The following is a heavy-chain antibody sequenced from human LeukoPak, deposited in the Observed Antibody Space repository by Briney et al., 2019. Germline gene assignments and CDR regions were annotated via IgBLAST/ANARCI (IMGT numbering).Heavy chain of an antibody. J-gene: IGHJ4*02. V-gene: IGHV1-69*13. Sequence: SVKVSCKASGGTFSSYAISWVRQAPGQGLEWMGGIIPIFGTANYAQKFQGRVTITADESTSTAYMELSSLRSEDTAVYYCARDRPNYYDTSGHYYRRDGDYWGQGTLVTVSS. CDR1: GGTFSSYA. D-gene: IGHD3-22*01. CDR2: IIPIFGTA. CDR3: ARDRPNYYDTSGHYYRRDGDY.